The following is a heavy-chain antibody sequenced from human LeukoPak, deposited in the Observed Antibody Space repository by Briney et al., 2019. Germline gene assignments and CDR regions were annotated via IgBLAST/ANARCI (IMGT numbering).Heavy chain of an antibody. V-gene: IGHV1-18*04. D-gene: IGHD3-22*01. CDR3: ARLGNRGITMIYNFDY. J-gene: IGHJ4*02. CDR1: GYTFTGYY. Sequence: ASVKVSCKASGYTFTGYYMHWVRQAPGQGLEWMGWISAYNGNTNYAQKLQGRVTMTTDTSTSTAYMELRSLRSDDTAVYYCARLGNRGITMIYNFDYWGQGTLVTVSS. CDR2: ISAYNGNT.